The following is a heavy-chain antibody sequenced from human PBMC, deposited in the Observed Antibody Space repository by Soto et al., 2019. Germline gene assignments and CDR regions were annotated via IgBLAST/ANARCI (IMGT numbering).Heavy chain of an antibody. Sequence: TLSLTCTVSGGSISNANYYWSWIRQHPGKGLEWVGYMSYSGSTYYSPSLKSRVTISVDTSKTQLSLKLSSVTAADTAIYFCARARVISSRNWFDPWGQGTLVTVSS. V-gene: IGHV4-31*03. D-gene: IGHD6-6*01. CDR2: MSYSGST. CDR1: GGSISNANYY. J-gene: IGHJ5*02. CDR3: ARARVISSRNWFDP.